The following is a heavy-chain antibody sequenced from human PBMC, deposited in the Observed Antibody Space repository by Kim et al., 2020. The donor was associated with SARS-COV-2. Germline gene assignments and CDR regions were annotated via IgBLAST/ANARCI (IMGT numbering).Heavy chain of an antibody. CDR1: GFTFDDYA. J-gene: IGHJ4*02. CDR2: ISWNSGSI. D-gene: IGHD5-12*01. V-gene: IGHV3-9*01. Sequence: GGSLRLSCAASGFTFDDYAMHWVRQAPGKGLEWVSGISWNSGSIGYADSVKGRFTISRDNAKNSLYLQMNSLRAEDTALYYCAKDMYEMATIMGYWGQGTLVTVSS. CDR3: AKDMYEMATIMGY.